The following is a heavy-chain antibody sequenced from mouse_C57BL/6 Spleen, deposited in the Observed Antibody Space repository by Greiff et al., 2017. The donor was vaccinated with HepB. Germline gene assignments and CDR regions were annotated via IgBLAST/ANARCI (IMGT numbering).Heavy chain of an antibody. CDR2: ISDSGSYT. J-gene: IGHJ3*01. CDR1: GFTFSSYA. Sequence: DVKLVESGGGLVKPGGSLKLSCAASGFTFSSYAMSWVRQTPEKRLEWVATISDSGSYTYYPDNVKGRFTISRDNAKNNLYLQMSHLKSEDTAMYYCASDTMITTKAWFAYWGQGTLVTVSA. D-gene: IGHD2-4*01. V-gene: IGHV5-4*03. CDR3: ASDTMITTKAWFAY.